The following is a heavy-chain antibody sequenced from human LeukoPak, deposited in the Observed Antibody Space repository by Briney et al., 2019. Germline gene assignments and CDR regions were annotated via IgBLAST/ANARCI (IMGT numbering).Heavy chain of an antibody. CDR1: GGSISSYY. D-gene: IGHD6-19*01. CDR2: IYYSGST. Sequence: PSETLSLTCTVSGGSISSYYWSWIRQPPGKGLEWIGYIYYSGSTNYNPSLKSRVTISVDTSKNQFSLKLSSVTAADTAVYYCARSIAVAGTVADYWGQGTLVTVSS. V-gene: IGHV4-59*01. CDR3: ARSIAVAGTVADY. J-gene: IGHJ4*02.